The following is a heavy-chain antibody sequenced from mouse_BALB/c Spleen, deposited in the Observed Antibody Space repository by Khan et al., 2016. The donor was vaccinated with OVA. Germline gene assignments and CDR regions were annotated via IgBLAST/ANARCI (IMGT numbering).Heavy chain of an antibody. D-gene: IGHD1-1*02. CDR3: ESRGYGSFAY. J-gene: IGHJ3*01. V-gene: IGHV1-5*01. CDR2: IYPGNSDT. CDR1: GYSFPSYM. Sequence: VQLQQSGTVLARPGASVKMSCKASGYSFPSYMIHWVKQRPGQGLEWIGYIYPGNSDTTYNQKFKDKAKLTADTSSNTAYMQLSSLTNEDSAVYCSESRGYGSFAYWGQGTLVTVSA.